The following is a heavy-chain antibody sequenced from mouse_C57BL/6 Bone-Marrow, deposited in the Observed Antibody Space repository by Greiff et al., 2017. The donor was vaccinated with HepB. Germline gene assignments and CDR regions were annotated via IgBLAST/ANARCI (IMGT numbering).Heavy chain of an antibody. D-gene: IGHD2-2*01. CDR2: ISSGGSYT. V-gene: IGHV5-6*01. Sequence: EVKLQESGGDLVKPGGSLKLSCAASGFTFSSYGMSWVRQTPDKRLEWVATISSGGSYTYYPDSVKGRFTISRDNAKNTLYLQMSSLKSEDTAMYYCARQMVTAWFAYWGQGTLVTVSA. J-gene: IGHJ3*01. CDR3: ARQMVTAWFAY. CDR1: GFTFSSYG.